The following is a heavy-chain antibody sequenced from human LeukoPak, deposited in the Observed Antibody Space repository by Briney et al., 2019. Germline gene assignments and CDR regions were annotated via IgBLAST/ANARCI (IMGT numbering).Heavy chain of an antibody. V-gene: IGHV4-61*01. CDR3: ARDLGVMVRAFDI. CDR1: GGSVSSGSYY. J-gene: IGHJ3*02. D-gene: IGHD5-18*01. Sequence: PSETLSLTCIVSGGSVSSGSYYWSWIRQPPGKGLEWIGYIYYSGSTNYSPSLKSRVTISVDTSKNQISLKLSSVTAADTAVYYCARDLGVMVRAFDIWGQGTMVTVSS. CDR2: IYYSGST.